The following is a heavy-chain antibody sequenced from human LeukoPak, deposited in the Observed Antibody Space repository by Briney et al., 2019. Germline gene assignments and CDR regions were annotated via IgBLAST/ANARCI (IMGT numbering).Heavy chain of an antibody. V-gene: IGHV3-7*01. CDR3: ARGKVQLEN. J-gene: IGHJ4*02. D-gene: IGHD1-1*01. CDR1: GLTFSSYW. CDR2: IKQDGSEK. Sequence: PGGSLRLSCAASGLTFSSYWMSWVRQAPGKGLEWVANIKQDGSEKYYVDSVKGRFTISRDNAKNSLYLQMNSLRAEDTAVYYCARGKVQLENWGQGTLVTVSS.